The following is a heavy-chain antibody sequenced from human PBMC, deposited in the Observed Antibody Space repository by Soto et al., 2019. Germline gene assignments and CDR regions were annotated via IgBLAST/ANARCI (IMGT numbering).Heavy chain of an antibody. Sequence: GGSLRLSCAASGFTFARNTMGWVRQAPGKGLEWVSMISVSGGTTYYADSVKVRFTISRDNSKNTLYLQMNSLRAEDTAVYYCARDLGFGANWFDPWGQGTLVTVSS. CDR3: ARDLGFGANWFDP. V-gene: IGHV3-23*01. CDR2: ISVSGGTT. D-gene: IGHD3-10*01. J-gene: IGHJ5*02. CDR1: GFTFARNT.